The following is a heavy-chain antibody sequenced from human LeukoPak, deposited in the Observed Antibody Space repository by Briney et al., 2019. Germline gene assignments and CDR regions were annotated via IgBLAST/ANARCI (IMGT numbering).Heavy chain of an antibody. CDR3: AKDKGSVSIGARRDYGMDV. D-gene: IGHD6-6*01. CDR2: ISFDGSDK. V-gene: IGHV3-30*18. CDR1: GFTFSVSG. Sequence: GGSLRLSCADFGFTFSVSGMNWVRQAPGKGLEWVAAISFDGSDKYSADSVKGRFTISRDNSKNTVYLQMNSLRAEDTAVYYCAKDKGSVSIGARRDYGMDVWGQGTTVTVSS. J-gene: IGHJ6*02.